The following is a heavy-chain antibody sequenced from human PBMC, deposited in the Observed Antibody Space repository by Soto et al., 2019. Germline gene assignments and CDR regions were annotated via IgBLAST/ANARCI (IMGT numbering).Heavy chain of an antibody. D-gene: IGHD2-15*01. CDR2: IYHSGST. Sequence: SETLSLTCAVSGGSISSGGYSWSWIRQPPGKGLEWIGYIYHSGSTYYNPSLKSRVTISVDRSKNQFSLKLSSVTAADTAVYYCARGYCSGGSCHTRTNWFDPWGQGTLVTVS. V-gene: IGHV4-30-2*01. CDR1: GGSISSGGYS. CDR3: ARGYCSGGSCHTRTNWFDP. J-gene: IGHJ5*02.